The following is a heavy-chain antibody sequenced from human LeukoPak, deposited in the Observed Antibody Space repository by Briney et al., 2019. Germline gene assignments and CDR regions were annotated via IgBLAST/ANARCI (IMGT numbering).Heavy chain of an antibody. J-gene: IGHJ5*02. V-gene: IGHV3-23*01. D-gene: IGHD1-1*01. CDR2: ISGSGGST. CDR3: ATPQLERRVWFDP. CDR1: GFPFSRYA. Sequence: GGSLRLSCAASGFPFSRYAMRWVRQAPGKGLEWVSGISGSGGSTYYADSVKGRFNISRDNSKNTLYLQMNSLRAEDTAVYYSATPQLERRVWFDPWGQGTLVTVSS.